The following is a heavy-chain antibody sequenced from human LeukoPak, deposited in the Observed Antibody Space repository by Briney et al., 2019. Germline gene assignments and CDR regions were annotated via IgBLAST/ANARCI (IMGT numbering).Heavy chain of an antibody. Sequence: SETLSLMCTVSGDSISTYSWSWIRQPPGKGLEWIGSIHFSGSTSYNPSLKSRVTISLDTSKNQFSLRLTSVAAADTAVYFCARHREAGIAISSFPYYYYSFYMDVWGTGTTVTVSS. CDR1: GDSISTYS. D-gene: IGHD3-9*01. CDR2: IHFSGST. J-gene: IGHJ6*03. CDR3: ARHREAGIAISSFPYYYYSFYMDV. V-gene: IGHV4-59*08.